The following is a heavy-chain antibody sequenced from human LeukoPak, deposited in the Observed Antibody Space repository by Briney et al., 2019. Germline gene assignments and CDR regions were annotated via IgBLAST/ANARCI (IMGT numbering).Heavy chain of an antibody. CDR1: GFTFSSYS. J-gene: IGHJ4*02. CDR2: ISYDGSNK. CDR3: AKSSGRVIAAAPTGY. Sequence: GGSLRLSCAASGFTFSSYSMHWVRQAPGKGLEWVAVISYDGSNKYYADSVKGRFTISRDNSKNTLYLQMNSLRAEDTAVYYCAKSSGRVIAAAPTGYWGQGTLVTVSS. D-gene: IGHD6-13*01. V-gene: IGHV3-30*18.